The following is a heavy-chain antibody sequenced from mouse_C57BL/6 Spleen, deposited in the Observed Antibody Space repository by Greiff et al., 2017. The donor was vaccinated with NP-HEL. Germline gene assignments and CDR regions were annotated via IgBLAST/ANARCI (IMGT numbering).Heavy chain of an antibody. Sequence: QVQLKESGAELVKPGASVKISCKASGYAFSSYWMNWVKQRPGKGLEWIGQIYPGDGDTNYNGKFKGKATLTADKSSSTAYMQLSSLTSEDSAVYFCAREGHYDYDVGFAYWGQGTLVTVSA. J-gene: IGHJ3*01. CDR1: GYAFSSYW. CDR3: AREGHYDYDVGFAY. CDR2: IYPGDGDT. D-gene: IGHD2-4*01. V-gene: IGHV1-80*01.